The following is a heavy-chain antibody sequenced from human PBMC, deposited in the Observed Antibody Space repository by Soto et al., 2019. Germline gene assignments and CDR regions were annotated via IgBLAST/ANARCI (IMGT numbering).Heavy chain of an antibody. CDR1: GFTFSSYG. CDR3: ARGKYYYYMDV. J-gene: IGHJ6*03. V-gene: IGHV3-33*01. Sequence: GGSLRLSCAASGFTFSSYGMHWVRQAPSKGLEWVAVIWYDGSNKYYADSVKGRFTISRDNSKNTLYLQMNSLRAEDTAVYYCARGKYYYYMDVRGKGTTVTVSS. CDR2: IWYDGSNK.